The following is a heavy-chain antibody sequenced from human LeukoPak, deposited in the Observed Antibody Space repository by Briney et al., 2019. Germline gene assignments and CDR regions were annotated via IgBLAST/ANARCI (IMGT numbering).Heavy chain of an antibody. CDR2: IYYSGST. CDR3: ARVTYYGSSHFDY. V-gene: IGHV4-59*01. D-gene: IGHD3-22*01. CDR1: GGSISSYY. Sequence: SETLSLTCTVSGGSISSYYWSWIRQPPGKGLEWIGYIYYSGSTNYNPSLKSRVTISVDTSKNQFSLKLSSVTAADTAVYYCARVTYYGSSHFDYWGQGTLVTVSS. J-gene: IGHJ4*02.